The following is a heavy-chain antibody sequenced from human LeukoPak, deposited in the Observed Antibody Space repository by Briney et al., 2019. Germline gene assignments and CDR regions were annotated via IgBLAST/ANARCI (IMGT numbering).Heavy chain of an antibody. J-gene: IGHJ4*02. CDR2: IYYSRNT. CDR1: GGSISSYY. V-gene: IGHV4-59*01. CDR3: ARIYFRSTTCYPLGN. Sequence: SETLSLTCTVSGGSISSYYWSWIRQPPGKGLEWIGYIYYSRNTNYNPSTKSRVTISVATSKNQFSLKLSSLTAADTAVYYCARIYFRSTTCYPLGNWGQGTLVTVSS. D-gene: IGHD2-2*01.